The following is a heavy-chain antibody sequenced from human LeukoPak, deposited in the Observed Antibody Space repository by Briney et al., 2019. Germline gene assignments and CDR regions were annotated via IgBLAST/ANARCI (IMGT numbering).Heavy chain of an antibody. D-gene: IGHD4-17*01. Sequence: GGSLRLSCAASGFTVSSNYMSWVRQAPGKGLEWVSVIYSGGSTYYADSVKGRFTISSDNSKNTLYLQMNSLRAEDTAVYYCASPAGDYDPGDYWGQGTLVTVSS. V-gene: IGHV3-53*01. CDR3: ASPAGDYDPGDY. CDR2: IYSGGST. CDR1: GFTVSSNY. J-gene: IGHJ4*02.